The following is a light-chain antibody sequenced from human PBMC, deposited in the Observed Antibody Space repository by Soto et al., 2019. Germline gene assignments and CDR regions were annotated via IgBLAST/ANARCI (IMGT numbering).Light chain of an antibody. CDR1: QSVSSSY. Sequence: EIVMTQSPATLSVSPGERATLSCRASQSVSSSYLAWYQQKPGQAPRLLIYGASIRDTGIPDSFSGRGSGTDFTLTISRLEPEDFAVYYCQQYSKSPLTFGQGTKVDIK. J-gene: IGKJ1*01. V-gene: IGKV3-20*01. CDR2: GAS. CDR3: QQYSKSPLT.